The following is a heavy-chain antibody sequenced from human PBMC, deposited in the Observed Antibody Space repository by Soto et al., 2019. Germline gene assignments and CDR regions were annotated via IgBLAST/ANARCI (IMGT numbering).Heavy chain of an antibody. J-gene: IGHJ4*02. CDR2: IDTDGST. CDR1: GFGVMTNY. Sequence: PGGSLRLSCAASGFGVMTNYVNWVRQTPGRGLEWASMIDTDGSTYYADSVKGRFIVSRDHSKNTVYLEMHNLGAEDTAVYYCATALGFGEYNFDHWGRGTRVTVSS. CDR3: ATALGFGEYNFDH. D-gene: IGHD3-10*01. V-gene: IGHV3-53*01.